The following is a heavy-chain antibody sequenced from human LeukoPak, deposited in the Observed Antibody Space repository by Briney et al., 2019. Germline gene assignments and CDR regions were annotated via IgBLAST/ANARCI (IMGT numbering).Heavy chain of an antibody. V-gene: IGHV4-4*09. D-gene: IGHD2-15*01. CDR2: IYTSGST. CDR3: ARHFNSVVVAATGGWFDP. Sequence: SETLPLTCTVSGGSISSYYWSWIRQPPGKGLEWIGYIYTSGSTNYNPSLKSRVTISVDTSKNQFSLKLSSVTAADTAVYYCARHFNSVVVAATGGWFDPWGQGTLVTVSS. J-gene: IGHJ5*02. CDR1: GGSISSYY.